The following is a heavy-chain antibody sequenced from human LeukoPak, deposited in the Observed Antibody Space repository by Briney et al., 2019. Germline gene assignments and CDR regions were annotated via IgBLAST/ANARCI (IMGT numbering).Heavy chain of an antibody. CDR1: GYTFTGNY. D-gene: IGHD1-26*01. CDR3: SRDKSGNGGSYSYFDY. V-gene: IGHV1-2*02. J-gene: IGHJ4*02. CDR2: INPNSGGT. Sequence: ASVKVSCKASGYTFTGNYMHWVRQAPAQGLEWVGWINPNSGGTNYAQKFQGRVTITSATSISTAYLDLSRLSSDDTAAYECSRDKSGNGGSYSYFDYWGQGTLVTVSS.